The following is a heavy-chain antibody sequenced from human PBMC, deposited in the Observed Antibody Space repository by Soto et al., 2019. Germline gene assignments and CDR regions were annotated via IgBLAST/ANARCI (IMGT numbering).Heavy chain of an antibody. J-gene: IGHJ4*02. CDR2: IWYDGSKK. Sequence: GGSLRLSCAASGFTFTRYGFHWVRQAPGKGLEWVAVIWYDGSKKYYADSVKGRFTIPRDDSTNTLYLQMNSLRAEDTALYYCARDGNLDTASKFYFDYWGQGTLVTVSS. V-gene: IGHV3-33*01. CDR1: GFTFTRYG. CDR3: ARDGNLDTASKFYFDY. D-gene: IGHD5-18*01.